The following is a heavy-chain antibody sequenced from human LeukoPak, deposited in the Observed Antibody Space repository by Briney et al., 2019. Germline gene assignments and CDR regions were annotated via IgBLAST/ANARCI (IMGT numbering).Heavy chain of an antibody. CDR2: IFPSGGEI. Sequence: GGSLRLSCAASGFTFSNAWMSWVRQPPGKGLEWVSSIFPSGGEIHYADSVRGRFTISRDNSKSTLSLQMNSLRAEDTAVYYCAKDGGVWFGESNDYWGQGTLVTVSS. CDR3: AKDGGVWFGESNDY. J-gene: IGHJ4*02. D-gene: IGHD3-10*01. V-gene: IGHV3-23*01. CDR1: GFTFSNAW.